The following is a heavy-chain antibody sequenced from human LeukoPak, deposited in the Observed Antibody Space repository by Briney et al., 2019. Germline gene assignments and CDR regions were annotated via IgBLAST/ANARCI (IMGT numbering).Heavy chain of an antibody. V-gene: IGHV1-18*04. D-gene: IGHD6-19*01. CDR2: ISAYNGNT. CDR3: ARDVPPYSSGWEYYFDY. J-gene: IGHJ4*02. Sequence: ASVKVSCKASGYTFNVYYIHWLRQAPGQGLEWMGWISAYNGNTNYAQKLQGRVTMTTDTSTSTAYMELRSLRSDDTAVYYCARDVPPYSSGWEYYFDYWGQGTLVTVSS. CDR1: GYTFNVYY.